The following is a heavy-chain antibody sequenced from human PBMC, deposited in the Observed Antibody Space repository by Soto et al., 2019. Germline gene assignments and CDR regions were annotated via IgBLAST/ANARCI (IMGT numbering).Heavy chain of an antibody. V-gene: IGHV4-34*01. D-gene: IGHD6-6*01. CDR2: INHSGST. CDR3: ARLSIAARPFYYYYGMDV. J-gene: IGHJ6*02. CDR1: GGSFSVYY. Sequence: SETLSLTCAVYGGSFSVYYWSWIRQPPGKGLEWIGEINHSGSTNYNPSLKSRVTISVDTSKNQFSLKLSSVTAADTAVYYCARLSIAARPFYYYYGMDVWGQGTTVTVSS.